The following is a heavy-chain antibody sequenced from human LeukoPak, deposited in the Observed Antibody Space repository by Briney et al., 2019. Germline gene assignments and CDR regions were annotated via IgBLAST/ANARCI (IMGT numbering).Heavy chain of an antibody. J-gene: IGHJ4*02. CDR2: IYYSGST. Sequence: PSETLSLTCTVSGGSISSSSYYWGWIRQPPGKGLEWIGSIYYSGSTYYNPSLKSRVTISVDTSKNQFSLKLSSVTAADTAVYYCARGWKGGSFDYWGQGTLVTVSS. D-gene: IGHD1-1*01. CDR1: GGSISSSSYY. V-gene: IGHV4-39*01. CDR3: ARGWKGGSFDY.